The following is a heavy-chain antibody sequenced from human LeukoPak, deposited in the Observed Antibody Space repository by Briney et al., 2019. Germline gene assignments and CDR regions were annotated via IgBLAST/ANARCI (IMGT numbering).Heavy chain of an antibody. D-gene: IGHD6-13*01. J-gene: IGHJ4*02. CDR1: GGSISSSSYY. CDR3: ARDPVQAAGTDY. CDR2: IYYSGST. V-gene: IGHV4-39*07. Sequence: SETLSLTCTVSGGSISSSSYYWGWIRQPPGKGLEWIGSIYYSGSTYYNPSLKSRVTISVDTSKNQFSLELSSVTAADTAVYYCARDPVQAAGTDYWGQGTLVTVSS.